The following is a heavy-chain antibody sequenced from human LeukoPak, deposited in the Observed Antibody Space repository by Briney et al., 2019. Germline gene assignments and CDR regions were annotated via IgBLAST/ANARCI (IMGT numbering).Heavy chain of an antibody. D-gene: IGHD1/OR15-1a*01. V-gene: IGHV3-7*01. Sequence: GRSLRLSCAASGFTFSDYWMSWVRQAPGKGLEWLASIKYDESEKNYMDSVKGRFTIYRDSAKSSLYLQMNSLGAEDTAVYYCAARHDSNRGPYDYWGQGTLVTVSS. CDR1: GFTFSDYW. J-gene: IGHJ4*02. CDR3: AARHDSNRGPYDY. CDR2: IKYDESEK.